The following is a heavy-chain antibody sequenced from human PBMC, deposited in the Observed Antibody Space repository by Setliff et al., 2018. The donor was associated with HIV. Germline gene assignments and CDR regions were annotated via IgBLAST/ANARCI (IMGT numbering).Heavy chain of an antibody. CDR2: IYYSYST. J-gene: IGHJ5*02. Sequence: SETLSLTCPVSGDSISSSSYYWGWIRQPPGKGLEWIGSIYYSYSTYYNPSLKSRVTISLDTSKNQLSLKLSSVTAADTAVYYCASRGDSGWYYRSGFDPWGQGTLVTVSS. CDR3: ASRGDSGWYYRSGFDP. D-gene: IGHD6-19*01. V-gene: IGHV4-39*01. CDR1: GDSISSSSYY.